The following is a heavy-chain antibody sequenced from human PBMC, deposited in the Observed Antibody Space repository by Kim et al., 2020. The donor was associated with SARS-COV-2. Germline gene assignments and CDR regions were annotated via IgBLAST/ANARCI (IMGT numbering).Heavy chain of an antibody. D-gene: IGHD3-10*01. Sequence: SETLSLTCAVSGGSISSNYWWIWVRQPPGKGLEWIGQINHSGTTYYTPSLKRRLTMSVDKSNNQFSLILTSVTAADTAIYYCARREPRAVKGGLDYWGQGTLVTVSS. V-gene: IGHV4-4*02. CDR2: INHSGTT. CDR1: GGSISSNYW. CDR3: ARREPRAVKGGLDY. J-gene: IGHJ4*02.